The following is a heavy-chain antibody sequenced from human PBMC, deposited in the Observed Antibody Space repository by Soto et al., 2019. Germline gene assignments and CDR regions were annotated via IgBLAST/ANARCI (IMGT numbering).Heavy chain of an antibody. CDR2: IFHTGST. D-gene: IGHD3-22*01. CDR3: ARVMDYYDSSGRDY. Sequence: QVQLQESGPGLVKPSGTLSLTCAVSGGSISSSNWWSWVRQPPGKGLDWIGEIFHTGSTNYNPSLKSRVTISVDTSQNHFSLKLSSVTAADTAVYYCARVMDYYDSSGRDYWGQGTLVTASS. CDR1: GGSISSSNW. V-gene: IGHV4-4*02. J-gene: IGHJ4*02.